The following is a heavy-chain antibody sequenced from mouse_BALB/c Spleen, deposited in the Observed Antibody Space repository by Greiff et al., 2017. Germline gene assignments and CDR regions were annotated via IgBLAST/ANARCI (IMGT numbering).Heavy chain of an antibody. CDR3: TKFYGYDGDYAMDY. CDR1: GYTFTSYY. V-gene: IGHV1S56*01. CDR2: IYPGNVNT. J-gene: IGHJ4*01. D-gene: IGHD2-2*01. Sequence: VQLQQSGPELVKPGASVRISCKASGYTFTSYYIHWVKQRPGQGLEWIGWIYPGNVNTKYNEKFKGKATLTADKSSSTAYMQLSSLTSEDSAVYYCTKFYGYDGDYAMDYWGQGTSVTVSS.